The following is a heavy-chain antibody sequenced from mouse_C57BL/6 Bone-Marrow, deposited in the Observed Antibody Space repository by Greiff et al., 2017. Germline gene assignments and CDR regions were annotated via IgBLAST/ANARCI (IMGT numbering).Heavy chain of an antibody. CDR2: ICSGSSTI. CDR1: GFTFSDYG. J-gene: IGHJ1*03. CDR3: ASATVVDY. Sequence: EVMLVESGAGLVKPGGSLKLSCAASGFTFSDYGMHWVRQAPEKGLEWVAYICSGSSTIYYAATVKGRFTISADTATNTLFLQITSLTSEATAMYYCASATVVDYWGKGTTVTVSS. D-gene: IGHD1-1*01. V-gene: IGHV5-17*01.